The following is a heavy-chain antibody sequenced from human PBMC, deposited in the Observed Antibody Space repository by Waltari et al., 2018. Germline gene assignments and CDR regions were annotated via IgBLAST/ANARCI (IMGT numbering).Heavy chain of an antibody. CDR3: ARGDYPDAFDL. V-gene: IGHV4-34*01. CDR2: INHSRST. D-gene: IGHD4-17*01. CDR1: GGSFSGYY. J-gene: IGHJ3*01. Sequence: QVQLQQRGAGLLKPSETLSLTCAVYGGSFSGYYWSWIRQPPGKGREWIGEINHSRSTNYNPSLKSRVTISVDTSKSQFSLKLSSVTAADTAVYYCARGDYPDAFDLWGQGTMVTVSS.